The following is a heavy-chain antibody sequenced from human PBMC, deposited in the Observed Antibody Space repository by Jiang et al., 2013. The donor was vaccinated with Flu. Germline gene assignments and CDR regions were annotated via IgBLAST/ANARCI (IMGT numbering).Heavy chain of an antibody. CDR2: IYHSGST. CDR3: ARAASGGLGVTTPYYYGMDV. V-gene: IGHV4-4*02. Sequence: GLVKPSGTLSLTCAVSGGSISSSNWWSWVRQPPGKGLEWIGEIYHSGSTNYNPSLKSRVTISVDKSKNQFSLKLSSVTAADTAVYYCARAASGGLGVTTPYYYGMDVWGKGTTVTVSS. J-gene: IGHJ6*04. CDR1: GGSISSSNW. D-gene: IGHD4-11*01.